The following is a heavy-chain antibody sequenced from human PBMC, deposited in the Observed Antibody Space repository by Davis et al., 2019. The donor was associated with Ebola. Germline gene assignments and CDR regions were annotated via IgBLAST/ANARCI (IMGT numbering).Heavy chain of an antibody. D-gene: IGHD1-26*01. CDR1: GFSLNIYG. CDR2: VSFDGTKE. Sequence: GESLKISCATSGFSLNIYGMNWVRQAPGKGLEWVAVVSFDGTKEDYADSVKGRFTVSRDTSKNTLSLQMNSLRNEDTAVYYCARDSGAAGAHDYWGRGALVTVSS. V-gene: IGHV3-33*05. CDR3: ARDSGAAGAHDY. J-gene: IGHJ4*02.